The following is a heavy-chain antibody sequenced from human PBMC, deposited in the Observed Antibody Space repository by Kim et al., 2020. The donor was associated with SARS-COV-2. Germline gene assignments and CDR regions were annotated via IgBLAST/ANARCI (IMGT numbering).Heavy chain of an antibody. Sequence: GGSLRLSCAASGFTVSDNHMNWVRQAPGKGLEWVSVIYSGGSTNYADSVKGRFTISRDNSKNTLYLQMNSLRADDTAVYYCARVRAGLDYWGQVTLVTVSS. CDR2: IYSGGST. D-gene: IGHD6-13*01. CDR3: ARVRAGLDY. J-gene: IGHJ4*02. CDR1: GFTVSDNH. V-gene: IGHV3-66*02.